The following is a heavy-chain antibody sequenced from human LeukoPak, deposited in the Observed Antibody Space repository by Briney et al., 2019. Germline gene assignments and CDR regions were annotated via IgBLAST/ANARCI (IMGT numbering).Heavy chain of an antibody. J-gene: IGHJ4*02. Sequence: PSETLSLTCTVSGGSISSYYWSWIRRPPGEGLEWIGYIYYSGSTNYNPSLKSRVTISVDTSKNQFSLKLSSVTAADTAVYYCARATIYDFWSGYYVLGYFDYWGQGTLVTVSS. CDR1: GGSISSYY. CDR2: IYYSGST. V-gene: IGHV4-59*01. CDR3: ARATIYDFWSGYYVLGYFDY. D-gene: IGHD3-3*01.